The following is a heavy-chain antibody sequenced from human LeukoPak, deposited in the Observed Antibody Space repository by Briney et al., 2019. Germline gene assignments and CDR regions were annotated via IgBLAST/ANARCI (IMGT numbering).Heavy chain of an antibody. D-gene: IGHD4-11*01. CDR2: IYSGGST. CDR3: ARSYSNHLFGMDV. J-gene: IGHJ6*02. V-gene: IGHV3-66*01. CDR1: GFXVSSYY. Sequence: GGSLRLSCAASGFXVSSYYITWVRQAPGKGLEWVSVIYSGGSTYYADSVKGRVAISRDNSNNTVFLQMNIVRAEDTAVYYCARSYSNHLFGMDVWGQGTTVTVSS.